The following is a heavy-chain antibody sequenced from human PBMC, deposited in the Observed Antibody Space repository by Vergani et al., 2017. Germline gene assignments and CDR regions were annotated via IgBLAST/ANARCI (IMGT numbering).Heavy chain of an antibody. CDR2: SYYSGST. V-gene: IGHV4-39*01. D-gene: IGHD6-13*01. J-gene: IGHJ6*03. CDR1: GDSIRSTFYY. CDR3: ARHKEQLVPGNYYYYYYMDV. Sequence: QLQLQESDPGLVKPSETLSLTCTVSGDSIRSTFYYWGWIRQPPGKGLEWIGTSYYSGSTYYNPSLKSRVTISVDTSKNQFCLKLNSVTAADTAVYYWARHKEQLVPGNYYYYYYMDVWGKGTTVTVSS.